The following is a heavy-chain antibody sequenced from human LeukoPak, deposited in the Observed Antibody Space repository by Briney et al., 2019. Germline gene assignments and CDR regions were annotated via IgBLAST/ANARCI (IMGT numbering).Heavy chain of an antibody. J-gene: IGHJ4*02. CDR3: ASLSSSFLVDY. CDR1: GFTFSRHS. CDR2: ISSSSSYI. V-gene: IGHV3-21*01. Sequence: GGSLRLSCAASGFTFSRHSINWVRQAPGKGLEWVSSISSSSSYIYYADSVKGRFTISRDNAKNSLYLQMNSLRAEDTAVYYCASLSSSFLVDYWGQGTLVTVSS. D-gene: IGHD6-13*01.